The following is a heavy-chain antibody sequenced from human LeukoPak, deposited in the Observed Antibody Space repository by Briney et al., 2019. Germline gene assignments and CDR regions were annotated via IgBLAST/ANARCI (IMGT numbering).Heavy chain of an antibody. CDR1: GGTFSSYA. CDR2: IIPIFGTA. J-gene: IGHJ4*02. CDR3: AVMYYYDSSVTGYFDY. D-gene: IGHD3-22*01. V-gene: IGHV1-69*01. Sequence: ASVKVSCKASGGTFSSYAISWVRQAPGQGLERMGGIIPIFGTANYAQKFQGRVTITADESTRTAYMELSSLRSEDTAVYYCAVMYYYDSSVTGYFDYWGQGTLVTVSS.